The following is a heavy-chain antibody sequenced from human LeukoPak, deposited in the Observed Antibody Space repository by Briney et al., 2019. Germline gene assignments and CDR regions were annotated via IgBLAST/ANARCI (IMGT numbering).Heavy chain of an antibody. D-gene: IGHD5-18*01. CDR2: INPNSGGT. CDR1: GYTFTSHD. V-gene: IGHV1-2*04. J-gene: IGHJ4*02. Sequence: ASVKVSCKASGYTFTSHDINWLRQATGQGLEWMGWINPNSGGTNYAQKFQGWVTMTRDTSISTAYMELSRLRSDDTAVYYCARRRTHSKVFDYWGQGTLVTVSS. CDR3: ARRRTHSKVFDY.